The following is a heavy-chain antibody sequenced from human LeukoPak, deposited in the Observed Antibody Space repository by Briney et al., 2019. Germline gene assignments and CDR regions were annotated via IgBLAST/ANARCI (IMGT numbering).Heavy chain of an antibody. CDR3: TRVEETATTAAIIRKYSYYYYYMDV. D-gene: IGHD4-11*01. CDR1: GFTFSTYR. V-gene: IGHV3-7*01. Sequence: GGSLRLSCAASGFTFSTYRMSWVRQAPGKGLEWVANIKQDGSEKHYVDSVKGRFTISRDNAKDSLYLQMSSLRAEDTAVYYCTRVEETATTAAIIRKYSYYYYYMDVWGKGNTVTVSS. CDR2: IKQDGSEK. J-gene: IGHJ6*03.